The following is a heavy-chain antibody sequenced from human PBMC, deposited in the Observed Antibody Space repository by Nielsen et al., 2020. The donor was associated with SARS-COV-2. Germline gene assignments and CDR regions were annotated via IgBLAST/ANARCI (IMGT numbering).Heavy chain of an antibody. J-gene: IGHJ6*02. CDR1: GGSISSYY. D-gene: IGHD6-19*01. V-gene: IGHV4-59*13. Sequence: SETLSLTCTVSGGSISSYYWSWIRQPPGKGLEWIGYIYYSGSTNYNPSLKSRVTIAVDTSKNRFSLKLSSVTAADTAVYYCAREGSVAGFNYYGMDVWGQGTTVTVSS. CDR3: AREGSVAGFNYYGMDV. CDR2: IYYSGST.